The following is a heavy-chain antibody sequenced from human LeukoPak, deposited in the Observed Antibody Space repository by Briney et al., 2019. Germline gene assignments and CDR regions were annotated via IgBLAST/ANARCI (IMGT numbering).Heavy chain of an antibody. CDR2: ISAYNGNT. CDR1: GYTFTSYG. D-gene: IGHD3-9*01. Sequence: ASVKVSCKASGYTFTSYGISWVRQAPGQRLEWIGWISAYNGNTNYAQKLQGRVTMTTDTSTSTAYMELRSLRSDDTAVYYCAREFHVPYYDILTGYYNYWFDPWGQGTLVTVSS. CDR3: AREFHVPYYDILTGYYNYWFDP. V-gene: IGHV1-18*01. J-gene: IGHJ5*02.